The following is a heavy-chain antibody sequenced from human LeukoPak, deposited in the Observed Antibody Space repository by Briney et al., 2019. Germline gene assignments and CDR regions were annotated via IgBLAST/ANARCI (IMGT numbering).Heavy chain of an antibody. CDR3: AKDWSSFGYYGSSGPFDY. D-gene: IGHD3-22*01. CDR2: IRYDGSNK. V-gene: IGHV3-30*02. CDR1: GFTFSSYG. Sequence: GGSLRLSCAASGFTFSSYGMHWVRQAPGKGLEWVAFIRYDGSNKYYADSVKGRFTISRDNSKNTLYLQMNSLRAEDTAVYYCAKDWSSFGYYGSSGPFDYWGQGTLVTVSS. J-gene: IGHJ4*02.